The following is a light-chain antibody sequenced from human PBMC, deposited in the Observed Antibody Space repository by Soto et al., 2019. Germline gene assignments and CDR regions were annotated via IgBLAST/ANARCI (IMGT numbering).Light chain of an antibody. CDR2: HAS. CDR3: QQLNSYLYT. CDR1: QSISGS. J-gene: IGKJ5*01. Sequence: DIQMTQSPSTLSASVGARVPITCRASQSISGSLNWYQQKPGTAPKLLIHHASTLQSGVPSRFSGSGSGTEFTLTISSLQPEDFATCYCQQLNSYLYTFGQGTRLEIK. V-gene: IGKV1-9*01.